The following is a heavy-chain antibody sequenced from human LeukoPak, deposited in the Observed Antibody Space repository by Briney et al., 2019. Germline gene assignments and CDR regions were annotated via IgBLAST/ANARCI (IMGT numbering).Heavy chain of an antibody. CDR1: GFTFSSYV. V-gene: IGHV3-48*03. J-gene: IGHJ4*02. CDR3: ARDGGY. Sequence: GGSLRLSCAASGFTFSSYVMHWVRQAPGKGLEWVSYISGTGSTMYYADSVKGRFTISRDNAKNSLYLQMNSLRVEDTAVYYCARDGGYWGQGTLVTVSS. CDR2: ISGTGSTM. D-gene: IGHD3-16*01.